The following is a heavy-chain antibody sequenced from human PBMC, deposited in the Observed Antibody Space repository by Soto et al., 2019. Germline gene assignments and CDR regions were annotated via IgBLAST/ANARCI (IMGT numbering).Heavy chain of an antibody. CDR1: DVSINSYY. V-gene: IGHV4-59*01. CDR3: ARNYGDSL. D-gene: IGHD4-17*01. Sequence: ETLSLTCSVSDVSINSYYWSWIRQPPGKGLEWVGFIYYSGSTVYNPSLKSRVTMSIDTSKSQFSLNLRSVTSADTAVYYCARNYGDSLWGQGTLVTVSS. CDR2: IYYSGST. J-gene: IGHJ4*02.